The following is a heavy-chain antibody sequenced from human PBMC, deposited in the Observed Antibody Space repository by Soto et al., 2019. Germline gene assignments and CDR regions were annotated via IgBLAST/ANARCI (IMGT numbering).Heavy chain of an antibody. Sequence: QVQLQESGPGLVKPSQTLSLTCTVSGGSISSGGYYWSWIRQHPGKGLEWIGYIYYSGSTYYNPSLKNRVTISVDTSKNQFSLKLSSVTAADTAVYYCASTLPAEDIAAAGTFDYWGQGTLVTVSS. V-gene: IGHV4-31*03. CDR2: IYYSGST. CDR3: ASTLPAEDIAAAGTFDY. J-gene: IGHJ4*02. CDR1: GGSISSGGYY. D-gene: IGHD6-13*01.